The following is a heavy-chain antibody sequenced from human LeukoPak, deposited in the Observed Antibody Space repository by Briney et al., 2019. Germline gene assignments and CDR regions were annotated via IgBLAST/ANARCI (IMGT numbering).Heavy chain of an antibody. D-gene: IGHD3-10*01. Sequence: GGSLRLSCAASGFTFSSYAMSWVRQAPGKGLGWVSAISGSGGSTYYADSVKGRFTISRDNSKNTLYLQMNSLRAEDTAVYYCAKDELWFGELDYFDYWGQGTLVTVSS. J-gene: IGHJ4*02. CDR1: GFTFSSYA. V-gene: IGHV3-23*01. CDR2: ISGSGGST. CDR3: AKDELWFGELDYFDY.